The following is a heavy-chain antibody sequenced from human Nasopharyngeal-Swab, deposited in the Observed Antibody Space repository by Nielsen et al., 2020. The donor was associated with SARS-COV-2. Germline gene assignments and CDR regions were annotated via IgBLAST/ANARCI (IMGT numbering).Heavy chain of an antibody. CDR1: GFTFSSYG. CDR3: ARDEAVAQLSYYGMDV. D-gene: IGHD6-19*01. Sequence: GGSLRLSCAASGFTFSSYGMHWARQAPGKGLEWVAVIWYDGSNKYYADSVKGRFTISRDNSKNTLYLQMNSLRAEDTAVYYCARDEAVAQLSYYGMDVWGQGTTVTVSS. CDR2: IWYDGSNK. J-gene: IGHJ6*02. V-gene: IGHV3-33*01.